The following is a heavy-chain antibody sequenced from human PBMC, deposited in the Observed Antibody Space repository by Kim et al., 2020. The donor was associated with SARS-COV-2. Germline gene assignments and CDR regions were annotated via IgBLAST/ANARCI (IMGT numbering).Heavy chain of an antibody. CDR3: ARGIAGDV. D-gene: IGHD6-13*01. J-gene: IGHJ3*01. Sequence: GGSLRLSCTASGFTFSSYWMNWVRQAPGKGLEWVANIKRDGSEKYYVDSVEGRFTISRDNTKNSVYFQMNRLRAEDTAVYYCARGIAGDVWGQGTMVTVSS. CDR2: IKRDGSEK. CDR1: GFTFSSYW. V-gene: IGHV3-7*03.